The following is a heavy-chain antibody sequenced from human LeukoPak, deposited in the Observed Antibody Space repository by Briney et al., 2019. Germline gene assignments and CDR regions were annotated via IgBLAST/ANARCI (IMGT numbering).Heavy chain of an antibody. CDR2: ISGDAGRT. CDR3: AKDARGWLQIYFDF. CDR1: GFTFSSYG. Sequence: PGGSLRLSCAASGFTFSSYGMNWVRQAPGKGLEWVSGISGDAGRTYYADSVKGRFTIYRDNSKNTLYLQMNSLGAEDTAVYYCAKDARGWLQIYFDFWGQGTLVTVSS. V-gene: IGHV3-23*01. D-gene: IGHD5-24*01. J-gene: IGHJ4*02.